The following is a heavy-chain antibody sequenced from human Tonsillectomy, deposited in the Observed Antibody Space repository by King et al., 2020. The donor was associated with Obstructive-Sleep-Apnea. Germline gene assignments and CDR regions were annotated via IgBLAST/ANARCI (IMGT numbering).Heavy chain of an antibody. Sequence: ITLKESGPTLVKPTQTLTLTCTFSGFSLSTSGVSVGWIRQPPGKALEWLALIYWDGDTRYRPSLKTRLTITKDTSRNQVVLRMTNMDPVDTATYYCAHGLLISPGYYDTSGYYVRGENFDYWGQGSLVTVSS. CDR3: AHGLLISPGYYDTSGYYVRGENFDY. V-gene: IGHV2-5*02. CDR2: IYWDGDT. CDR1: GFSLSTSGVS. J-gene: IGHJ4*02. D-gene: IGHD3-22*01.